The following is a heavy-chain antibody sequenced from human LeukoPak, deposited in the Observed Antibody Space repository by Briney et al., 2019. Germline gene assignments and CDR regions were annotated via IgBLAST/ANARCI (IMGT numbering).Heavy chain of an antibody. J-gene: IGHJ6*03. CDR2: IRPDGGDT. V-gene: IGHV3-7*01. CDR1: GFTFSHYW. D-gene: IGHD3-10*01. CDR3: ARRSSVIAGYYYMDV. Sequence: GGSLRLSCAASGFTFSHYWMAWVRQSPEKGLEWLANIRPDGGDTAYVDSVKGRFTIDRDNARNSVYLQMNSLRVEETAVYYCARRSSVIAGYYYMDVWGKGTSVTVSS.